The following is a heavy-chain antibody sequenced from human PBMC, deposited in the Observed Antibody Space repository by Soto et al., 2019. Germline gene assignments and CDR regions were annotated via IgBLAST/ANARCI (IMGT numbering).Heavy chain of an antibody. CDR3: AHRQGYSGYDFLSSGWLVTSYDFDD. D-gene: IGHD5-12*01. CDR1: GFSLSTSGVG. CDR2: IYWNDDK. V-gene: IGHV2-5*01. J-gene: IGHJ4*02. Sequence: SGPTLVNPTQTLTLTCTFSGFSLSTSGVGVGWIRQPPGKALEWLALIYWNDDKRYSPSLKSRLTITKDTSKNQVVLTMTNMDPVDTATYYCAHRQGYSGYDFLSSGWLVTSYDFDDWGQGTLVTVSS.